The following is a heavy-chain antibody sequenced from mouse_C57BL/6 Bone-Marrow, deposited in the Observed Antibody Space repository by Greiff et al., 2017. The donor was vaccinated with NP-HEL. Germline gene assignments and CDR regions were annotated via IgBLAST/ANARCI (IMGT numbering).Heavy chain of an antibody. CDR3: ARGSSNYYAMDY. V-gene: IGHV1-61*01. D-gene: IGHD1-1*01. CDR2: IYPSDSET. Sequence: QVQLQQPGAELVRPGSSVKLSCKASGYTFTSYWMDWVKQRPGQGLEWIGNIYPSDSETHYNQKFKDKATFTVDKSSSTAYMQLSSLTSEDSAVYYCARGSSNYYAMDYWGQGTSVTVSS. CDR1: GYTFTSYW. J-gene: IGHJ4*01.